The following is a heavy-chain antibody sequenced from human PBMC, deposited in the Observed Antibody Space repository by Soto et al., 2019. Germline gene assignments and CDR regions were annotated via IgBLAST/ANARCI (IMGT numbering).Heavy chain of an antibody. Sequence: GGSLRLSCTASGFTFTTYDMNWVRQAPGKGLEWVSGISGSGTRAYYADSVKGGFTISRDNSKNTLYLQMDSLRAEDTAIYYCANRPRYYNLDVWGQGTTVTVSS. CDR3: ANRPRYYNLDV. CDR1: GFTFTTYD. CDR2: ISGSGTRA. J-gene: IGHJ6*01. V-gene: IGHV3-23*01.